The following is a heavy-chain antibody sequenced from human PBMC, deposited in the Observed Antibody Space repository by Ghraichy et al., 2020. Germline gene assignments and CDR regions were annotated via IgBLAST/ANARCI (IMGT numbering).Heavy chain of an antibody. CDR1: GYTFTSYD. CDR2: MNPNSGNT. J-gene: IGHJ5*02. D-gene: IGHD3-22*01. Sequence: ASVKVSCKASGYTFTSYDINWVRQATGQGLEWMGWMNPNSGNTGYAQKFQGRVTMTRNTSISTAYMELNSLRSDDTAVYYCAKMFYYDSNGNWFDPWGQGTLVTVSS. V-gene: IGHV1-8*01. CDR3: AKMFYYDSNGNWFDP.